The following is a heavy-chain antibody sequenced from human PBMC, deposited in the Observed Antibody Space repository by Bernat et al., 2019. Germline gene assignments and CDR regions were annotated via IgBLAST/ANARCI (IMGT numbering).Heavy chain of an antibody. CDR2: INPNSGGT. D-gene: IGHD1-26*01. CDR3: ARGVFRVMGGSYYPEYFQH. CDR1: GYTFTGYY. Sequence: QVQLVQSGAEVKKPGASVKVSCKASGYTFTGYYMHWVRQAPGQGLEGMGWINPNSGGTNYAQKFQGWVTMTRDTSISTAYMELSRLRSDDTAVYYCARGVFRVMGGSYYPEYFQHWGQGTLVTVSS. J-gene: IGHJ1*01. V-gene: IGHV1-2*04.